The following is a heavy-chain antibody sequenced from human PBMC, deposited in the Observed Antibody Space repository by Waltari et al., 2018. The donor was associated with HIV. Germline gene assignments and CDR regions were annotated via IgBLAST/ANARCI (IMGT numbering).Heavy chain of an antibody. CDR3: AKGLFSGNDY. Sequence: EVQVVESGGGLVQPGGSLRLSCAASGFTFSSYAMTWVRQGPGKGLWWVSGSSVSGGSTNYADAVKGRFTISRDNSKNTLYLQMNSLRAEDTAVYYCAKGLFSGNDYWGQGTLVTVSS. J-gene: IGHJ4*02. D-gene: IGHD6-13*01. V-gene: IGHV3-23*04. CDR2: SSVSGGST. CDR1: GFTFSSYA.